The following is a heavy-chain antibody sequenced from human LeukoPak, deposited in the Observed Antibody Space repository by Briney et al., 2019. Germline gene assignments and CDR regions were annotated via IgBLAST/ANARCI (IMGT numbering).Heavy chain of an antibody. J-gene: IGHJ3*02. CDR1: GFTFSSYW. Sequence: PGGSLRLSCAASGFTFSSYWMSWVRQAAGKGLEGVANIKQDGSEKYYVDSVKGRFTISRDNAKNSLYLQMNSLRADDAAVYYCARASSKQLAGYLPDGFDIWGQGTMATVSS. V-gene: IGHV3-7*02. CDR3: ARASSKQLAGYLPDGFDI. CDR2: IKQDGSEK. D-gene: IGHD3-9*01.